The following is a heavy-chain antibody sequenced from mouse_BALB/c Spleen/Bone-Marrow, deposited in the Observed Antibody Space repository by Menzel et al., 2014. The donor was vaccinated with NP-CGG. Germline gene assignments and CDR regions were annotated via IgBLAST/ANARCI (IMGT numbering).Heavy chain of an antibody. V-gene: IGHV1S34*01. CDR2: ISCYNGAT. CDR3: ARGDGYYVDFDF. J-gene: IGHJ2*01. Sequence: YSFTGYYMHWVKQSHGNSLEWIGYISCYNGATRYNQKFNGKATFTVDTSSSTADMQFNSLTAEDSAGYYCARGDGYYVDFDFWGEATTPAV. D-gene: IGHD2-3*01. CDR1: YSFTGYY.